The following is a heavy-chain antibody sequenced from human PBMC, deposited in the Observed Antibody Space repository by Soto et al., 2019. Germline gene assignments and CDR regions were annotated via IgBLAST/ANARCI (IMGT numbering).Heavy chain of an antibody. J-gene: IGHJ4*02. CDR3: ESSGEYCGGVI. V-gene: IGHV4-59*01. CDR1: GASMNNYY. CDR2: IFYSGSA. D-gene: IGHD3-16*01. Sequence: PFVTRPLTCTVSGASMNNYYGSWIRQPPGKGLEYIGYIFYSGSADYNPSLRSRVTMSVDTSNNQFSLKLRSVTAADTAVYYCESSGEYCGGVIGGQGILVTVS.